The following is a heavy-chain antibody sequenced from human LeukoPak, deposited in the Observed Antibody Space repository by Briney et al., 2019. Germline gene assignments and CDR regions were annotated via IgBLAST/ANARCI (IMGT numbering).Heavy chain of an antibody. V-gene: IGHV1-69*17. CDR1: VGTYRRYA. Sequence: GASVTVSCQASVGTYRRYAISWVRQAAGRGVEGVGGSIPICGIENYAQKFQGRVTITPHKSTTTVYVELSSLSSEATAVYYCARGPGLTTVLNGSAIDYWGQGTLVTVSS. D-gene: IGHD4-23*01. CDR3: ARGPGLTTVLNGSAIDY. CDR2: SIPICGIE. J-gene: IGHJ4*02.